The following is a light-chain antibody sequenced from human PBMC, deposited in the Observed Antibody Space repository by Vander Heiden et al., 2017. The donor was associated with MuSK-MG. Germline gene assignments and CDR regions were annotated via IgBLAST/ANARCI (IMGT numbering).Light chain of an antibody. CDR1: QSVSSN. CDR3: QQDNNWAWT. J-gene: IGKJ1*01. Sequence: EIVMTQSPATLSVSPGERATLSCRASQSVSSNLAWYQQKPGQAPRLLIYGASTRATGIPARFSGSGSGTEFTLTISSLQSEDFAVYYCQQDNNWAWTFGQGTKVXIK. V-gene: IGKV3-15*01. CDR2: GAS.